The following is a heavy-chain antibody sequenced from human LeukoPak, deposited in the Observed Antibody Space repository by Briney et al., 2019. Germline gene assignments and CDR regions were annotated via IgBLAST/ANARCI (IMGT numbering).Heavy chain of an antibody. CDR2: ISYDGSNK. Sequence: GGSLRLSCAASGFTFSSYAMHWVRQAPGKGLEWVAVISYDGSNKYYADSVKGRFTISRDNSKNTLYLQMNSLRAEDTAVYYCATWETYYYDSSGYYRDYWGQGTLVTVSS. V-gene: IGHV3-30-3*01. CDR3: ATWETYYYDSSGYYRDY. CDR1: GFTFSSYA. D-gene: IGHD3-22*01. J-gene: IGHJ4*02.